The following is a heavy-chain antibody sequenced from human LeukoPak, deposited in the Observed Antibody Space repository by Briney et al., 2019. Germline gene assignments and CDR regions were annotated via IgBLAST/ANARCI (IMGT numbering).Heavy chain of an antibody. Sequence: SETLSLTCAVYGGSFSGYYWSWIRQPPGKGLEWIGEINHSGSTNYNPSLKSRVTISVDTSKNQFSLKLSSVTAADTAVYYCARDYYDKDNDYWGQGTLVTVSS. CDR2: INHSGST. D-gene: IGHD3-22*01. V-gene: IGHV4-34*01. J-gene: IGHJ4*02. CDR3: ARDYYDKDNDY. CDR1: GGSFSGYY.